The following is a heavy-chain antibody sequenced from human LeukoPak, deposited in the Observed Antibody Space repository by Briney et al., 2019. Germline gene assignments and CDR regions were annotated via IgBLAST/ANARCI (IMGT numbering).Heavy chain of an antibody. CDR1: GGSFSGYY. CDR3: ARDDGLTFDY. V-gene: IGHV4-34*01. J-gene: IGHJ4*02. CDR2: INHSGST. Sequence: SETLSLTCAVYGGSFSGYYWSWIRQPPGKGLEWIGEINHSGSTNYNPSLKSRVTISVDTSKNQFSLKLSSVTAEDTAVYYCARDDGLTFDYWGQGTLVTVSS. D-gene: IGHD3/OR15-3a*01.